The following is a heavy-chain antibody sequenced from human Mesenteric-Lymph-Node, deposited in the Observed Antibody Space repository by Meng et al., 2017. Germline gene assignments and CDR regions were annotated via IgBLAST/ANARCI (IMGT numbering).Heavy chain of an antibody. D-gene: IGHD6-19*01. CDR2: IWYDGSNK. CDR1: GFTFSSYG. CDR3: AQDRGLSSGSSDY. J-gene: IGHJ4*01. V-gene: IGHV3-33*06. Sequence: GESLKISCAASGFTFSSYGMHWVRQAPGKGLEWVAVIWYDGSNKYYADSVKGRFTISRDNSKNTLYLQMNSLRAEDTAVYYCAQDRGLSSGSSDYWGQGTLVTVSS.